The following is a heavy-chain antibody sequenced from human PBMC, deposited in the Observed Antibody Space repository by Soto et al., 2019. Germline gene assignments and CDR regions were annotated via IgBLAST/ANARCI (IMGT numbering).Heavy chain of an antibody. CDR3: ARNYIGGNNLDY. Sequence: PSWCLALTCAACGGLIRSGLDDWSWIRQPPGKGLEWIGYIYYSGSTYYNPSLKSRVPISVDTSKNKFSLTLSSVNAADTAVYHCARNYIGGNNLDYWGQGTLVTVSS. J-gene: IGHJ4*02. D-gene: IGHD2-15*01. CDR1: GGLIRSGLDD. CDR2: IYYSGST. V-gene: IGHV4-30-4*01.